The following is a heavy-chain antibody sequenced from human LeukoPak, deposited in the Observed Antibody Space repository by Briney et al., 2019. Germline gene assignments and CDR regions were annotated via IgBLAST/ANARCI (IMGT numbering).Heavy chain of an antibody. Sequence: GGSLRLSCVASGYTFSSYGMHWVRQAPGKGLEWVAFIRYHGSNKYYADSVKGRFTISRDNSENTLDLQMGSLRVEDTAVYFCAKDAVAGYYYGSGSFHYIDSWGQGTLVTVSS. CDR3: AKDAVAGYYYGSGSFHYIDS. V-gene: IGHV3-30*02. J-gene: IGHJ4*02. CDR1: GYTFSSYG. CDR2: IRYHGSNK. D-gene: IGHD3-10*01.